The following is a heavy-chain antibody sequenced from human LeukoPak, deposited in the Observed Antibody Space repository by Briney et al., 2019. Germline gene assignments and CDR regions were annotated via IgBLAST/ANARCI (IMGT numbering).Heavy chain of an antibody. Sequence: GESLKISCKGSGYSFPSHWIGWVRQMPGKGLEWMGIIYPGDSDTRYSPSFQGQVTISADKSISTAYLQRNSLKASDTAIYYCAREGVINTFDIWGQGTVVTVSS. D-gene: IGHD3-10*01. CDR1: GYSFPSHW. CDR2: IYPGDSDT. J-gene: IGHJ3*02. V-gene: IGHV5-51*01. CDR3: AREGVINTFDI.